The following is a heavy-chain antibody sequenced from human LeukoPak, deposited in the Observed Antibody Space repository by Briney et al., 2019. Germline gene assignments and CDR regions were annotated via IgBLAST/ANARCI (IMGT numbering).Heavy chain of an antibody. CDR3: ARPYYYDSRIDP. J-gene: IGHJ5*02. CDR1: GGSISSGDYY. CDR2: MYYSGST. Sequence: SETLCLTCTVSGGSISSGDYYWGWIRQPPGKGLEWIAYMYYSGSTYYNPSLKSRVTMSADTSKNQLSLKLSSVTASDTAVYYCARPYYYDSRIDPWGQGILVTVSS. V-gene: IGHV4-30-4*01. D-gene: IGHD3-22*01.